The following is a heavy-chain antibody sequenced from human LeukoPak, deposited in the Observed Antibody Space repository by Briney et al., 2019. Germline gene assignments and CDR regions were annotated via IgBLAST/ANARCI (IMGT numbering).Heavy chain of an antibody. CDR2: IYTSGST. V-gene: IGHV4-61*02. Sequence: SETLSLTCTVSGGSISSGSYYWSWIRQPAGKGLEWIGRIYTSGSTNYNPSPKSRVTISVDTSKNQFSLKLSSVTAADTAVYYCARTGIKGQWLVPFDYWGQGTLVTVSS. CDR1: GGSISSGSYY. D-gene: IGHD6-19*01. J-gene: IGHJ4*02. CDR3: ARTGIKGQWLVPFDY.